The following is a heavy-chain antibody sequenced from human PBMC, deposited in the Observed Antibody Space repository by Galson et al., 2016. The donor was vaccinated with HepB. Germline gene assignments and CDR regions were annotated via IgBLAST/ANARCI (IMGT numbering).Heavy chain of an antibody. CDR2: IIPLFGAT. V-gene: IGHV1-69*06. J-gene: IGHJ5*02. CDR3: ARGGGITTVRGVMPGWFCP. CDR1: GGTFSNFA. D-gene: IGHD3-10*01. Sequence: SVKVSCKASGGTFSNFAISWLRQAPGQGLEWMGGIIPLFGATNYAQKFQGRGTITAAKSTTTVYMDPSSLRSEDTAVYYCARGGGITTVRGVMPGWFCPWGQGTLVTVSS.